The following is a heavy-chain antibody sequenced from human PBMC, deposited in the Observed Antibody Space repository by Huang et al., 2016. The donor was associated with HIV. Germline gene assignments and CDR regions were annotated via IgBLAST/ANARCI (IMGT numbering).Heavy chain of an antibody. CDR3: ARLPGSITMIRGVITDPY. CDR2: IYYSGST. CDR1: GGSIRSDNYY. J-gene: IGHJ4*02. V-gene: IGHV4-39*02. D-gene: IGHD3-10*01. Sequence: QLQLQESGPGLVKPSETLSLTCTVSGGSIRSDNYYWGWIRHPPGKGLEWIGSIYYSGSTYYNPSLKRRVTITVDTSKNHFSLRMRSVTAADTAVYYCARLPGSITMIRGVITDPYWGQGTLVTVSS.